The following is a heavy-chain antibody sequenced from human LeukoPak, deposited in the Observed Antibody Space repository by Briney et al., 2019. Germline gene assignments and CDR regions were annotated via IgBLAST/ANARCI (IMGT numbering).Heavy chain of an antibody. Sequence: SETLSVTCTVSGGSISSYYWSWIRQSPGKGLEWIGYIYYSGSTNYNPSLKSRVTISVDTSKNQFSLKLSSVTAADTAVYYCARAYHYYYYYYYMDDWGKGTTVTVSS. CDR1: GGSISSYY. D-gene: IGHD3-22*01. V-gene: IGHV4-59*01. CDR2: IYYSGST. J-gene: IGHJ6*03. CDR3: ARAYHYYYYYYYMDD.